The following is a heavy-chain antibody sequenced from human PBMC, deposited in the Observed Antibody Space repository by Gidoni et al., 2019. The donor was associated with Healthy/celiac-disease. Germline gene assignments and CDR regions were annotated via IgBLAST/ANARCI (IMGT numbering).Heavy chain of an antibody. V-gene: IGHV3-11*06. CDR2: IISSSIYT. J-gene: IGHJ4*02. CDR3: ARALPFIIAAAAYYFDY. Sequence: QVQLVESGGGLVKPGGSLRLACAASGFTFSDYYMSWLRQAPGKVLEWFSYIISSSIYTNYADSVNGRFTISRDNAKHSLYLQMNSLRAEDTAVYYCARALPFIIAAAAYYFDYWGQGTLVTVSS. CDR1: GFTFSDYY. D-gene: IGHD6-13*01.